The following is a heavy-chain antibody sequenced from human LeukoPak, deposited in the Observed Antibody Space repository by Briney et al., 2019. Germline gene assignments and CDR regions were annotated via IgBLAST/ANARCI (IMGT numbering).Heavy chain of an antibody. Sequence: SETLSLTCTVSGDSITSSYWSWIRQPAGKGLEWIGRLYPSGSTNYNSSLKSRVTMSVNTSKNQFSLNLKSVTAADTAMYYCARDSNDFWTAYSDNWGPGSLVTVSS. CDR2: LYPSGST. CDR3: ARDSNDFWTAYSDN. D-gene: IGHD3/OR15-3a*01. CDR1: GDSITSSY. V-gene: IGHV4-4*07. J-gene: IGHJ4*02.